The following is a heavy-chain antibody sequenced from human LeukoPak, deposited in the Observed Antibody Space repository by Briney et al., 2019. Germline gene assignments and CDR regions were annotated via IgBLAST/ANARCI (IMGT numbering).Heavy chain of an antibody. J-gene: IGHJ4*02. CDR1: GYTFTSYD. CDR2: MNPNSGNR. D-gene: IGHD3-16*01. V-gene: IGHV1-8*01. Sequence: ASVKVSCKASGYTFTSYDINWVRQATGQGLEWMGWMNPNSGNRGYAQKFQGRVTMTRNTPISTAYMELSSLRSEDTAVYYCAGGGERSHGLKYWGQGTLVTVSS. CDR3: AGGGERSHGLKY.